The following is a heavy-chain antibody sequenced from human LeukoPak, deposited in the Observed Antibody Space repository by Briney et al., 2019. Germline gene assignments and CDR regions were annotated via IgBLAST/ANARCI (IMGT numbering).Heavy chain of an antibody. CDR3: ARHSDVIGAI. CDR1: GYTFTHQW. V-gene: IGHV5-51*01. Sequence: GDSLRISCKASGYTFTHQWIGWVRQRSGSGLEWMGIIYPRDSDTIYSPSFQGHVTISADTCINTAYLEWSSLEASDTAIYYCARHSDVIGAIWGQGTLVTVST. D-gene: IGHD3-10*01. J-gene: IGHJ4*02. CDR2: IYPRDSDT.